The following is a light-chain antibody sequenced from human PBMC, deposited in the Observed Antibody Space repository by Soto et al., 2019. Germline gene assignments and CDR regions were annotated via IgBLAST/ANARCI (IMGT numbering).Light chain of an antibody. Sequence: QSALTQPRSVSGSPGQSVTISCTGTSSDVGGYNHVSWYQHHPGKAPKLMIYDVSQRPSGVPDRFSGSKSGTTASLTISGLQAEDEADYYCFSYTARFTLLFGGGTKLTVL. CDR3: FSYTARFTLL. CDR1: SSDVGGYNH. V-gene: IGLV2-11*01. CDR2: DVS. J-gene: IGLJ3*02.